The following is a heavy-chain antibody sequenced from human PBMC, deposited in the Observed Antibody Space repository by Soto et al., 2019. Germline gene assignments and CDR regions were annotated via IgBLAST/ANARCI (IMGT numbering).Heavy chain of an antibody. D-gene: IGHD6-13*01. J-gene: IGHJ5*02. CDR3: AAAAAKCNWFDP. CDR2: IYYSGST. CDR1: GGSISSYY. V-gene: IGHV4-59*01. Sequence: PSETLSLTCTVSGGSISSYYWSWIRQPPGKGLEWIGYIYYSGSTNYNPSLKSRVTISVDTSKNQFSLKLSSVTAADTAVYYCAAAAAKCNWFDPWGQGTLVTVSS.